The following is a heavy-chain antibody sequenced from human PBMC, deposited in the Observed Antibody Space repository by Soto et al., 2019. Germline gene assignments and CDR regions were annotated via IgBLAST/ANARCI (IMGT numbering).Heavy chain of an antibody. V-gene: IGHV4-31*03. D-gene: IGHD3-9*01. CDR3: ARASSYDTLTGYLINWFDP. J-gene: IGHJ5*02. Sequence: PSETLSLTCTVSGGSISSGGYYRSWIRQHPGKGLEWIGYIYYSGSTYYNPSLKSRVTISVDTSKNQFSLKLSSVTAADTAVYYCARASSYDTLTGYLINWFDPWGQGTLVTVSS. CDR1: GGSISSGGYY. CDR2: IYYSGST.